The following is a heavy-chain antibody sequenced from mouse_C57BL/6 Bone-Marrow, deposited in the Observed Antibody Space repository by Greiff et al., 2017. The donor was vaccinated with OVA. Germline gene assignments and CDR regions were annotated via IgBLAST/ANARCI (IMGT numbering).Heavy chain of an antibody. V-gene: IGHV1-50*01. CDR3: ARRGWDWYFDV. CDR1: GYTFTSYW. J-gene: IGHJ1*03. Sequence: QVQLQQPGAELVKPGASVKLSCKASGYTFTSYWMQWVKQRPGQGLEWIGEIDPSDSYTNYNQKFKGKATLNVDTSSSTAYMQLSSLTSEDSAVYYCARRGWDWYFDVWGTGTTVTVSS. D-gene: IGHD1-1*02. CDR2: IDPSDSYT.